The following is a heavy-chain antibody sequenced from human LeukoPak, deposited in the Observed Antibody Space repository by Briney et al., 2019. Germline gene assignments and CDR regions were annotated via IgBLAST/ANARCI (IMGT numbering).Heavy chain of an antibody. CDR1: GFTFSSYS. J-gene: IGHJ4*02. CDR2: ISSSSSYI. CDR3: ARAHIVGNEHDY. V-gene: IGHV3-21*01. Sequence: GGSLRLSCAASGFTFSSYSMNWVRQAPGKGLEWVSSISSSSSYIYYADSVKGRFTISRDNAKNSLYLQMNSPRAEDTAVYYCARAHIVGNEHDYWGQGTLVTVSS. D-gene: IGHD1-1*01.